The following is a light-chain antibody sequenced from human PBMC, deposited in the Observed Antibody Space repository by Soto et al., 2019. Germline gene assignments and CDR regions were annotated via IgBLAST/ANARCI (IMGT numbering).Light chain of an antibody. CDR2: DAS. J-gene: IGKJ1*01. CDR1: QSVGRY. V-gene: IGKV3-11*01. Sequence: EIVLTQSPATLSLSPGERATLSCRASQSVGRYLAWYQQKPGQAPRLLISDASNRATGIPTRFGGSGSGTDLTLTISSLEAEDFAVYYCQQRSNWPRGTFGQGTKVEVK. CDR3: QQRSNWPRGT.